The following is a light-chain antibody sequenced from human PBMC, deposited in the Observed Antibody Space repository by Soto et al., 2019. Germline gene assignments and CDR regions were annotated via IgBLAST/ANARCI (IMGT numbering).Light chain of an antibody. V-gene: IGKV3-15*01. CDR3: QQYNNWPPLT. J-gene: IGKJ4*01. CDR2: DAS. CDR1: QSVSSS. Sequence: EIVMTQSPATLSVSPGDRATLSCRASQSVSSSLAWYQQIPGQAPRLLIYDASTRATGIPARFGGSGSGTEFTLTISSLQSGDFAVYYCQQYNNWPPLTFGGGTKVEVK.